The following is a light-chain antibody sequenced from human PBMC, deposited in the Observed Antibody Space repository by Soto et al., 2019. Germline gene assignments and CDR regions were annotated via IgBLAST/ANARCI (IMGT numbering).Light chain of an antibody. Sequence: QSVLTQPRSVSGSPGQSVTVSCTGTSRDVGIYNYVSWYQQRPGTAPKVMIYDVTKRPSGVPDRFSGSKSGNTASLTISGLQAEDEADYYCSSYTSGSTLVVFGGGTKVTVL. CDR1: SRDVGIYNY. CDR2: DVT. J-gene: IGLJ3*02. CDR3: SSYTSGSTLVV. V-gene: IGLV2-18*02.